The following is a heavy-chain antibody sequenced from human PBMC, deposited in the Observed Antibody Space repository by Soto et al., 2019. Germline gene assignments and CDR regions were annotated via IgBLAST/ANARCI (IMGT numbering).Heavy chain of an antibody. Sequence: GGSLRLSCSASGFTFSTYAMSWVRPAPCKGLEWVSGISGNGDTTFFADSVKGRFAISRDNSNNTVYLRLNSLRAEDTAVYYCAKDLFRGIIIVRGVIDLWGQGTLVTVSS. J-gene: IGHJ5*02. CDR3: AKDLFRGIIIVRGVIDL. D-gene: IGHD3-10*01. CDR1: GFTFSTYA. CDR2: ISGNGDTT. V-gene: IGHV3-23*01.